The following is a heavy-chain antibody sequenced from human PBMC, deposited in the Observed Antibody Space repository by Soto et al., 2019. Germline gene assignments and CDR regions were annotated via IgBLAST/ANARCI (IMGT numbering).Heavy chain of an antibody. J-gene: IGHJ6*02. Sequence: GASVKVSCKASGYTLNTYYMHWVRQAPGQGPEWMGIINPRGGSTTYAQNLQDRVTMTRDTSSSTVYMELSSLRSEDTAVYYCARGGGFSPYYYNLDVWGQGTTVTVSS. CDR1: GYTLNTYY. CDR3: ARGGGFSPYYYNLDV. V-gene: IGHV1-46*02. CDR2: INPRGGST. D-gene: IGHD2-15*01.